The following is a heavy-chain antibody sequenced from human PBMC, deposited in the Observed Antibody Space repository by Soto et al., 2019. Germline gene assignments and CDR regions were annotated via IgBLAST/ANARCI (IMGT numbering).Heavy chain of an antibody. D-gene: IGHD3-10*01. CDR2: IYYSGST. CDR3: ARHPYAMVRGVANWFDP. CDR1: GGSISSSSYY. V-gene: IGHV4-39*01. J-gene: IGHJ5*02. Sequence: LSLTCTVSGGSISSSSYYWGWIRQPPGKGLEWIGSIYYSGSTYYNPSLKSRVTISVDTSKNQFSLKLSSVTAADTAVYYCARHPYAMVRGVANWFDPWGQGTLVTVSS.